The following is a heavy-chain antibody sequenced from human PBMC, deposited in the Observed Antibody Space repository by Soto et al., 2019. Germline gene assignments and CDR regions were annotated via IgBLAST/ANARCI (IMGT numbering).Heavy chain of an antibody. Sequence: PSETLSLTCTVSGGSISSGGYYWSWIRQHPGKGLEWIGYIYYSGSTYYNPSLKSRVTISGDTSKNQFSLKLSPVPAPATAVYYCARYSTGGFLTTLIARPVKWGRGTLLTAPQ. J-gene: IGHJ4*02. CDR1: GGSISSGGYY. D-gene: IGHD4-17*01. CDR3: ARYSTGGFLTTLIARPVK. CDR2: IYYSGST. V-gene: IGHV4-31*03.